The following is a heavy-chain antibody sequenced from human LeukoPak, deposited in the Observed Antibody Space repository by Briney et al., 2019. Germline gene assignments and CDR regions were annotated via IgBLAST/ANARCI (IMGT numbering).Heavy chain of an antibody. CDR1: GFTFSSYA. CDR2: ISASDGTT. CDR3: ATRLYTSDLAGDY. J-gene: IGHJ4*02. D-gene: IGHD6-19*01. V-gene: IGHV3-23*01. Sequence: GESLRLSCAASGFTFSSYAMSWVRQAPGKGLEWVSVISASDGTTHYADSVKGRFTISRDNSKNTLYLQMNGLRAEDTAVYYCATRLYTSDLAGDYWGQGTLVTVSS.